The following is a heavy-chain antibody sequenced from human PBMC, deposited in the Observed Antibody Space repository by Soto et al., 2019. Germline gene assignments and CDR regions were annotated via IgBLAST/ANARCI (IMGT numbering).Heavy chain of an antibody. CDR1: GFTFDDYG. V-gene: IGHV3-20*04. D-gene: IGHD3-22*01. Sequence: GGSLRFSCAASGFTFDDYGMSWVRQAPGKGLEWVSGINWNGGSTGYADSVKGRFTISRDNAKNSLYLQMNSLRAEDTALYYCARTYYDTSGYKYWGQGTLVTVSS. CDR2: INWNGGST. CDR3: ARTYYDTSGYKY. J-gene: IGHJ4*02.